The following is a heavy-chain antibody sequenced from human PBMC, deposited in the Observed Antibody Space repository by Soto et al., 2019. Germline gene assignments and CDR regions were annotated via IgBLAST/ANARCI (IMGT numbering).Heavy chain of an antibody. CDR1: GYTLTELS. CDR3: ARVPNSVASNWFDP. D-gene: IGHD3-10*01. Sequence: ASVKVSCKVSGYTLTELSMHWVRQAPGKGLEWMGWISAYNGNTNYAQKLQGRVTMTTDTSTSTAYMELRSLRSDDTAVYYCARVPNSVASNWFDPWGQGTLVTVSS. V-gene: IGHV1-18*01. J-gene: IGHJ5*02. CDR2: ISAYNGNT.